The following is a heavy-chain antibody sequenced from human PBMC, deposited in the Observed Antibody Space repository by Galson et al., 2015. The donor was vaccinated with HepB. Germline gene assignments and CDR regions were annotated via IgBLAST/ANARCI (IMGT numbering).Heavy chain of an antibody. Sequence: SLRLSCAASGFTFSSYSMNWVRQAPGKRLEWVSSISSSSSYIYYADSVKGRFTISRDNAKNSLYLQMNSLRAEDTAVYYCARDTLSFVVGANSLDYWGQGTLVTVSS. J-gene: IGHJ4*02. V-gene: IGHV3-21*01. CDR3: ARDTLSFVVGANSLDY. D-gene: IGHD1-26*01. CDR1: GFTFSSYS. CDR2: ISSSSSYI.